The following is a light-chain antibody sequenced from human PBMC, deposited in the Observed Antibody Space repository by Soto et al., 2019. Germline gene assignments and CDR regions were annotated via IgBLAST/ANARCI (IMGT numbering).Light chain of an antibody. V-gene: IGLV2-14*01. J-gene: IGLJ1*01. Sequence: QSVLTQPASVSGSPGQSITIPCTGTSRDIGDYNYVSWYQQHPGKAPKLLIFEVYNRPAGVSDRFSGSKSGNTASLTISGLQTGDEGDYYCSSYSDTTTLYLFGTGTKVTV. CDR3: SSYSDTTTLYL. CDR2: EVY. CDR1: SRDIGDYNY.